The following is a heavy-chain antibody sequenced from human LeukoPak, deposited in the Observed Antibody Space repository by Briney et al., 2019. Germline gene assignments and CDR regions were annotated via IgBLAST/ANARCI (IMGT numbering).Heavy chain of an antibody. CDR2: VMAIFGGV. D-gene: IGHD3-22*01. CDR3: AIGELGDRSGFSFFDY. J-gene: IGHJ4*02. CDR1: RGTFDSYG. V-gene: IGHV1-69*05. Sequence: GASVKVSCKAPRGTFDSYGISWVRQAPGQGLEWMGGVMAIFGGVKYGQKFQGRATITTDASTSTAYMELRSLTSEDTGIYYCAIGELGDRSGFSFFDYWGQGTLVTVSS.